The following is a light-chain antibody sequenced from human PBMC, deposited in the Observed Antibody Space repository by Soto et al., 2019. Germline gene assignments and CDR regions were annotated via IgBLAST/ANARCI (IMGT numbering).Light chain of an antibody. CDR2: GAS. CDR3: QQCFSTPLLT. J-gene: IGKJ4*01. Sequence: DIPMTQSPSSLSASVGDRVTITCRASQSISTFLNWYQQKPGKAPKLLIYGASNLASGVPSTFSGSGSGTDFTLTISSLQPEDFATYYCQQCFSTPLLTFGGGTKVDIK. V-gene: IGKV1-39*01. CDR1: QSISTF.